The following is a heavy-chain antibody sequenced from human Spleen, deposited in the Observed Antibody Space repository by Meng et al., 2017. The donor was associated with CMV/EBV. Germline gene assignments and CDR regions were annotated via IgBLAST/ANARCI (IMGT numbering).Heavy chain of an antibody. Sequence: SCAASGITFSGYWMHWVRQAPGKGLVWVSCINNDGTTTNYADSVKGRFTISRDNAKNTLFLQMDSLRAEDTAFYYCARGFNWNYGDYWGQGTLVTVSS. CDR3: ARGFNWNYGDY. CDR2: INNDGTTT. V-gene: IGHV3-74*01. D-gene: IGHD1-7*01. CDR1: GITFSGYW. J-gene: IGHJ4*02.